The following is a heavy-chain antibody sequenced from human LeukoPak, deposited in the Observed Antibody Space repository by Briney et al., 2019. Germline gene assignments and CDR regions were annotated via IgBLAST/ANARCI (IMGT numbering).Heavy chain of an antibody. CDR2: ISSSSSTI. Sequence: PGGSLRLSCAASGFAFSSYSMNWVRQAPGKGLEWVSYISSSSSTIYYADSVKGRFTISRDNAKNSLYLQMNSLRAEDTAVYYCARDLEGRLPEVTIFGVVSPYYYYGMDVWGQGTTVTVSS. CDR3: ARDLEGRLPEVTIFGVVSPYYYYGMDV. V-gene: IGHV3-48*01. CDR1: GFAFSSYS. D-gene: IGHD3-3*01. J-gene: IGHJ6*02.